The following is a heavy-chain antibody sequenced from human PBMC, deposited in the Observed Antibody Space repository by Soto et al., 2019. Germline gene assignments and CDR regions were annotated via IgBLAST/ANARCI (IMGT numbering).Heavy chain of an antibody. J-gene: IGHJ6*02. D-gene: IGHD1-26*01. V-gene: IGHV1-69*01. Sequence: QVQLVQSGAEVKKPGSSVKVSCKASGGTFSSYAISWVRQAPGQGLEWMGGIIPIFGTANYAQKFQGRVTITADESTSTAYMELSSLRSEDTAVYYCARHGDLRSAHLLSVYGMDVWGQGTTVTVSS. CDR2: IIPIFGTA. CDR3: ARHGDLRSAHLLSVYGMDV. CDR1: GGTFSSYA.